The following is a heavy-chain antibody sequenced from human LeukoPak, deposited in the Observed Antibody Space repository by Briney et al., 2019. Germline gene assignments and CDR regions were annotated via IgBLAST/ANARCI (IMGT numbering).Heavy chain of an antibody. CDR1: GGSISSYY. V-gene: IGHV4-59*08. CDR3: ARHQGKTAMVSY. J-gene: IGHJ4*02. CDR2: IYYSGST. D-gene: IGHD5-18*01. Sequence: SETLSLTCTVSGGSISSYYWSWIRQPAGKGLEWIGYIYYSGSTNYNPSLKSRVTISVDTSKNQFSLKLSSVTAADTAVYYCARHQGKTAMVSYWGQGTLVTVSS.